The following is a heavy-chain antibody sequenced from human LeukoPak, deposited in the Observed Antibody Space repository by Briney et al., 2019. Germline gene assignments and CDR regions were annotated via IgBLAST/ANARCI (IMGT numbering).Heavy chain of an antibody. V-gene: IGHV4-34*01. J-gene: IGHJ4*02. CDR3: ARGDFIPSPTLKDDS. Sequence: SETLSLTCAVYGGSFRGYYWSWIRQPPGKGLEWIGEINHSGSTNYNPSLKSRVTISVDTSKNQFSLKLSSVTAADTAVYYCARGDFIPSPTLKDDSWGQGTLVTVSS. D-gene: IGHD4-17*01. CDR2: INHSGST. CDR1: GGSFRGYY.